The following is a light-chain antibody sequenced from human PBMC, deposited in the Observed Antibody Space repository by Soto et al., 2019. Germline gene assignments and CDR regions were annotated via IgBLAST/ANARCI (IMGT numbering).Light chain of an antibody. CDR3: ASYTSSSTLYA. CDR1: NSDIGRYNY. J-gene: IGLJ1*01. Sequence: QSALTQPASVSGSPGQSITISCTGTNSDIGRYNYVSWYQQHPGKAPKLMIYDVSNRPSGVSNRFSGSKSGNTASLTISGLQAEDEADYYCASYTSSSTLYAFGAGTKVTVL. V-gene: IGLV2-14*03. CDR2: DVS.